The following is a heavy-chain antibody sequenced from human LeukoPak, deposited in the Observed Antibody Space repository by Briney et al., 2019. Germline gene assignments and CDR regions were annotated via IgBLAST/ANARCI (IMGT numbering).Heavy chain of an antibody. Sequence: SETLSLTCTVSGGSISSSSYYWSWIRQPPGKGLEWIGYIYYSGSTYYNPSLKSRVTISVDTSKNQFSLKLSSVTAADTAVYYCARGSSGWYYFDYWGQGTLVTVSS. V-gene: IGHV4-30-4*08. D-gene: IGHD6-19*01. CDR2: IYYSGST. J-gene: IGHJ4*02. CDR3: ARGSSGWYYFDY. CDR1: GGSISSSSYY.